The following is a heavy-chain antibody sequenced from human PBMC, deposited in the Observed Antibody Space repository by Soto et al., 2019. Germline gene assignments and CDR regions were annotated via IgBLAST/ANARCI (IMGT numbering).Heavy chain of an antibody. Sequence: GGSLRLSCAASGFTFSSYAMHWVRQAPGKGLEWVAVIWYDGSNKYYADSVKGRFTLSRDHSKNTLYLQMNSLRAEDTAVYYCARALGSYRSSWSKDYWGQGTLVTVSS. J-gene: IGHJ4*02. D-gene: IGHD6-13*01. CDR1: GFTFSSYA. V-gene: IGHV3-33*01. CDR3: ARALGSYRSSWSKDY. CDR2: IWYDGSNK.